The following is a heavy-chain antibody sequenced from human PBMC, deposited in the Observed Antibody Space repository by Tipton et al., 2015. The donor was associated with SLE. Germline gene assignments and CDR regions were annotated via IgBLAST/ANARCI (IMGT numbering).Heavy chain of an antibody. CDR1: GFTFSDSY. D-gene: IGHD6-13*01. CDR3: AKVVIAAAVDY. V-gene: IGHV3-69-1*01. J-gene: IGHJ4*02. Sequence: SLRLSCADSGFTFSDSYMNWVRQAPGTGLEWVSGISPSSTIYYADSVKGRFTISRDNSKNTLFLQMNSLRAEDTAVYYCAKVVIAAAVDYWGQGTLVTVSS. CDR2: ISPSSTI.